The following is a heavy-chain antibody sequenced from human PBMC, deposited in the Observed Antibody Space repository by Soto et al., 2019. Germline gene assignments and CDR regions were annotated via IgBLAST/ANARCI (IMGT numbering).Heavy chain of an antibody. CDR1: GGSISRGGYF. CDR3: AREPSI. V-gene: IGHV4-31*03. Sequence: QVQLQESGPGLVKPSQTLSLTCTVSGGSISRGGYFWNWIRQHPGKGLEWIGYIYYSGVTYYNPSLKRRVTKPEDKSKTQFPLKLSSVTAAETAVYYCAREPSIWGQGTLVTVSS. J-gene: IGHJ4*02. CDR2: IYYSGVT.